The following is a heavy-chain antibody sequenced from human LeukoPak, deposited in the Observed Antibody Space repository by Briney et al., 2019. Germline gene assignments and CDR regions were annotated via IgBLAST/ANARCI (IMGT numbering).Heavy chain of an antibody. CDR2: IWYDGSNI. D-gene: IGHD3-22*01. V-gene: IGHV3-33*01. CDR1: GFTFSSYG. Sequence: GGSLRLSCAASGFTFSSYGMHWVRQAPGKGLEWLAVIWYDGSNIYYADPVKGRFAIYRDNSKNTLYLQITSLRAEDTAVYYCARARNDYDTSSFSALDYWGQGTLVTVSS. CDR3: ARARNDYDTSSFSALDY. J-gene: IGHJ4*02.